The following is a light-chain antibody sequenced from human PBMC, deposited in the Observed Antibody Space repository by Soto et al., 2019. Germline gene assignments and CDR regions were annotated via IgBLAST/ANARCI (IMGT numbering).Light chain of an antibody. CDR1: SSDVGSYNL. Sequence: QSALTQPASVSGSPGQSITISCTGTSSDVGSYNLVSWYQHHPGKAPKLMIYEGSKRPSGVPDRFSGSKSGTSASLAITGLQAEDEADYYCQSYDSSLSGFVFGTGTKLTVL. V-gene: IGLV2-14*02. J-gene: IGLJ1*01. CDR3: QSYDSSLSGFV. CDR2: EGS.